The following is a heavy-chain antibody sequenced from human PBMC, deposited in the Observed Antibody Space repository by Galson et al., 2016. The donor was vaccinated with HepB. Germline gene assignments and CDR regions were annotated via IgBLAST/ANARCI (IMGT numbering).Heavy chain of an antibody. Sequence: SLRLSCAASGFTFSISAMNWVRQAPGKGLEWVSGLHTSGATYYADSVRGRFTISRDNSKNTLYLQMSSLRAEDTAVYYFAIWEWGLPPCWGQGTLVTVSS. D-gene: IGHD1-26*01. CDR2: LHTSGAT. CDR3: AIWEWGLPPC. J-gene: IGHJ4*02. CDR1: GFTFSISA. V-gene: IGHV3-23*01.